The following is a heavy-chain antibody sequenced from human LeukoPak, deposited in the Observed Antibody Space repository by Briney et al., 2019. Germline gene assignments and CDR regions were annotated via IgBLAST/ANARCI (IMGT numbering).Heavy chain of an antibody. CDR1: EHTFTGYD. D-gene: IGHD4-17*01. V-gene: IGHV1-2*02. Sequence: SGGVSDKPAEHTFTGYDIQWGRQAAGQGLGGMGWINPNSGGTNYAQKFQGRVTMTRDTSISTAYMELSRLRSDDTAVYYCAREGATVTTGWFDPRGQGTLVTVSS. CDR3: AREGATVTTGWFDP. J-gene: IGHJ5*02. CDR2: INPNSGGT.